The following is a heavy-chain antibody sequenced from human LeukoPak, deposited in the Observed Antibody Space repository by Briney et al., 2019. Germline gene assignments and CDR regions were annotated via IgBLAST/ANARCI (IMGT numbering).Heavy chain of an antibody. CDR2: INPNSGGT. CDR1: GYTFTGYY. CDR3: AREDIVVVPAAIYYYYGMDV. D-gene: IGHD2-2*02. Sequence: ASVKVSCKASGYTFTGYYMHWVRQAPGQGLEWMGWINPNSGGTNYAQKFQGRVTMTRDTSISTAYMELSGLRSDDTAVYYCAREDIVVVPAAIYYYYGMDVWGQGTTVTVSS. J-gene: IGHJ6*02. V-gene: IGHV1-2*02.